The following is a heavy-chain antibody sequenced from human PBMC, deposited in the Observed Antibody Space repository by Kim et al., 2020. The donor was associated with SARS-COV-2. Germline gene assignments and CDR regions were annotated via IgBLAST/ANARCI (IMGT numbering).Heavy chain of an antibody. D-gene: IGHD2-2*01. CDR2: IIPIFGTA. J-gene: IGHJ6*02. CDR1: GGTFNTYA. Sequence: SVKVSCKASGGTFNTYAISWVRQAPGQGLEWMGGIIPIFGTASYAQKFQGRVTITAHESTTTAYMELSSLRSEDTPVYYCAREGSSSLSVDYFYGMDVWGQGTTVTVSS. V-gene: IGHV1-69*13. CDR3: AREGSSSLSVDYFYGMDV.